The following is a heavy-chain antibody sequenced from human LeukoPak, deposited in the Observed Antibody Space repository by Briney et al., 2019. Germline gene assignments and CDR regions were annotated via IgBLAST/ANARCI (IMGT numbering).Heavy chain of an antibody. J-gene: IGHJ6*03. CDR2: IYYSGST. Sequence: SETLSLTCTVSGGSISSSSYYWGWIRQPPGKGLEWIGSIYYSGSTYYNPSLKSRVTISVDTSKNQFSLKLSSVTAADTAVYYCARVVIGRGGSWPMLRRRNYYYMDVWGKGTTVTVSS. CDR1: GGSISSSSYY. V-gene: IGHV4-39*07. CDR3: ARVVIGRGGSWPMLRRRNYYYMDV. D-gene: IGHD6-13*01.